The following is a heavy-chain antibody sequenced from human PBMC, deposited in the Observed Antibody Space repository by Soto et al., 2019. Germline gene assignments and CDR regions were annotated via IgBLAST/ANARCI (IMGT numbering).Heavy chain of an antibody. CDR1: GGSFSGYY. V-gene: IGHV4-34*01. CDR2: INHSGST. J-gene: IGHJ4*02. Sequence: SETLSLTCAVYGGSFSGYYWSWIRQPPGKGLEWIGEINHSGSTNYNPSLKSRVTISVDTSKNQFSLKLSSVTAADTAVYYCASTRRIAAAGVGTNYWGQGILVTVSS. CDR3: ASTRRIAAAGVGTNY. D-gene: IGHD6-13*01.